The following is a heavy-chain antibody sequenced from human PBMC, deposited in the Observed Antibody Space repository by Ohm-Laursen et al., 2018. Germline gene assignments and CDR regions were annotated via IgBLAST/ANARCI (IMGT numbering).Heavy chain of an antibody. V-gene: IGHV3-33*01. J-gene: IGHJ4*02. D-gene: IGHD1-26*01. CDR1: GFTFSIYG. CDR3: ARWGSGTYHYFDY. Sequence: SLRLSCTASGFTFSIYGIHWVRQAPGKGLEWVAVIWYDGSNKYYADSVKGRFTISRDNSKNTLYLEMNSPRAEDTAVYYCARWGSGTYHYFDYWGQGTLVTVSS. CDR2: IWYDGSNK.